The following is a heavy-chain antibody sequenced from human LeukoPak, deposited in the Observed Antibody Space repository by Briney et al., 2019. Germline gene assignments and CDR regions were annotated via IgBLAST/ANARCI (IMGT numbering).Heavy chain of an antibody. D-gene: IGHD2-21*01. V-gene: IGHV3-30*02. CDR2: IRYDGSNK. CDR3: AKDIMRTPIVVVIPTPGLDY. Sequence: GGSLRLSCAASGFTFSSYGMHWVRQAPGKGLEWVAFIRYDGSNKYYADSVKGRFTISRDNSKNTLYLQMNSLRAEDTAVYYCAKDIMRTPIVVVIPTPGLDYWGQGTLVTVSS. J-gene: IGHJ4*02. CDR1: GFTFSSYG.